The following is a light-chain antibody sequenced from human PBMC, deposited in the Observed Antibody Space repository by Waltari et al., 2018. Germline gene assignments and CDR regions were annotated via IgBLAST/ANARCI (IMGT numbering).Light chain of an antibody. CDR3: CSCVGRNIYWV. Sequence: QSALTQPRSVSGSPGQSVTISCTGTSSDVGPNNFVSWYQHHPDKAPKLIIYDIKKRPSGVPDRFSGSKSGNTASLTISGLQAEDEADYYCCSCVGRNIYWVFGGGTKLTVL. CDR1: SSDVGPNNF. CDR2: DIK. J-gene: IGLJ3*02. V-gene: IGLV2-11*01.